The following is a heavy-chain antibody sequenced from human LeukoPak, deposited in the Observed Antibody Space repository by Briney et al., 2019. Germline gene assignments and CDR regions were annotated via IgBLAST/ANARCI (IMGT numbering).Heavy chain of an antibody. CDR1: GYTFTSYG. CDR3: ARDSSSWYFSWFDP. CDR2: ISAYNGNT. Sequence: ASVKVSCKASGYTFTSYGISWVRQAPGQGLEWMGWISAYNGNTNYAQKLQGRVTMTTDTSTSTAYMELSRLRSDDTAVYYCARDSSSWYFSWFDPWGQGTLVTVSS. D-gene: IGHD6-13*01. J-gene: IGHJ5*02. V-gene: IGHV1-18*01.